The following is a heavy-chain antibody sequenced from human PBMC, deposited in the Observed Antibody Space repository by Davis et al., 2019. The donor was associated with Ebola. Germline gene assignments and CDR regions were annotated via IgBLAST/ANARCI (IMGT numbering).Heavy chain of an antibody. CDR1: GYSFSSYW. CDR2: IYPGDSDA. J-gene: IGHJ5*02. CDR3: ARHYNWFDP. Sequence: SCKGSGYSFSSYWIAWIRQMPGKGLEWMGIIYPGDSDARYSPSFQGHVTISADKSVNTAYLQWSSLRPSDTGMYYCARHYNWFDPWGQGTLVTVSS. V-gene: IGHV5-51*01.